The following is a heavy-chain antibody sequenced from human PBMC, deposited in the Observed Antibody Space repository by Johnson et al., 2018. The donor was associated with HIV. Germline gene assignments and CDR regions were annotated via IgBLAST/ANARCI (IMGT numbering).Heavy chain of an antibody. CDR1: GFTFDDYA. CDR3: AKGDYNFWSGDAFDV. CDR2: IYSGGDT. Sequence: QVQLVESGGGVVQPGRSLRLSCAASGFTFDDYAMNWVRQAPGKGLEWVSVIYSGGDTYYAESVKGRFTISSDNSKNTLYLQMNSLRAGDTAVYYCAKGDYNFWSGDAFDVWGQGTMVTVSS. D-gene: IGHD3-3*01. J-gene: IGHJ3*01. V-gene: IGHV3-NL1*01.